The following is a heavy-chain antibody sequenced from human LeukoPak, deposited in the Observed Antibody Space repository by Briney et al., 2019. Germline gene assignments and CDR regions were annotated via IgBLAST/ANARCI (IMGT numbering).Heavy chain of an antibody. D-gene: IGHD3-3*01. CDR2: ISDSGGST. Sequence: PGGSLRLSCAASGFTFSSYAMSWVRQAPGKGLEWVSAISDSGGSTYYADSVKGRFTISRDNSKNTVYLQMNSLRAEDTAVYYCAKVPVFSVTISEVVTDDAFDIWGQGTIVTVSS. V-gene: IGHV3-23*01. J-gene: IGHJ3*02. CDR1: GFTFSSYA. CDR3: AKVPVFSVTISEVVTDDAFDI.